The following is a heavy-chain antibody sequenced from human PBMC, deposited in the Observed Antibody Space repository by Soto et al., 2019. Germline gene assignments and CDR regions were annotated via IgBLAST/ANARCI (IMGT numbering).Heavy chain of an antibody. V-gene: IGHV1-18*01. CDR2: ISAYNGNT. J-gene: IGHJ5*02. CDR1: GYTFSSYG. Sequence: QVQLVQSGAEMKKPGASVKVSCKASGYTFSSYGISWVRQAPGQGLEWMGWISAYNGNTDYAQNLQGRVTMTTDPSTSTAYMELRSLRSDDTAVYYCARKYSSSSWFDPWGKGTLVTVSS. D-gene: IGHD6-6*01. CDR3: ARKYSSSSWFDP.